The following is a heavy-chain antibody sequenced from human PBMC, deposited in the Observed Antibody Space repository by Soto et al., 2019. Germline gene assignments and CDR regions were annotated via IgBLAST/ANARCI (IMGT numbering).Heavy chain of an antibody. Sequence: GGSPRLSCAASGFTFSSYAMSWVRQAPGKGLEWVANIKQDGSEKYYVDAVKGRFTISRDNAKNSLYLQMNSLRAEDTAVYYCARDLDDFWSGYYAPYFDYWGQGTLVTVSS. D-gene: IGHD3-3*01. J-gene: IGHJ4*02. CDR2: IKQDGSEK. V-gene: IGHV3-7*01. CDR3: ARDLDDFWSGYYAPYFDY. CDR1: GFTFSSYA.